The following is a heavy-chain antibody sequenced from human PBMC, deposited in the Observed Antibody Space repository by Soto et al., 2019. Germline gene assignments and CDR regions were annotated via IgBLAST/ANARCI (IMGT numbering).Heavy chain of an antibody. J-gene: IGHJ6*02. V-gene: IGHV4-34*01. D-gene: IGHD1-26*01. CDR2: INHSGST. CDR1: GGSFSGYY. Sequence: ASETLSLTCAVYGGSFSGYYWSWIRQPPGKGLEWIGEINHSGSTNYNPSLKSRVTISVDTSKNQFSLKLIPVTAADTAVYYCARGRSIVGVLVYYYGMDVWGQGTTVTVSS. CDR3: ARGRSIVGVLVYYYGMDV.